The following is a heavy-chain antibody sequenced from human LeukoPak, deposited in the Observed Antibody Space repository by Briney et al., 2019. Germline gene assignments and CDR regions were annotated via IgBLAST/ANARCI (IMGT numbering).Heavy chain of an antibody. V-gene: IGHV4-39*01. J-gene: IGHJ6*02. CDR1: GGSISSSSYY. Sequence: PSETLSLTCTVSGGSISSSSYYWGWIRQPPGKGLEWIGSIYYSGSTYYNPSLKSRVTISVDTSKNQFSLKLSSVTAADTAVYYCARVYYYGSGRKNNPYYYYGMDVWGQGTTVTVSS. CDR2: IYYSGST. CDR3: ARVYYYGSGRKNNPYYYYGMDV. D-gene: IGHD3-10*01.